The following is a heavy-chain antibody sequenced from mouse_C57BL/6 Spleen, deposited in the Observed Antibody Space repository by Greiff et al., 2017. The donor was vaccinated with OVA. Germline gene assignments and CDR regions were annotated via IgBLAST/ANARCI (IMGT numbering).Heavy chain of an antibody. J-gene: IGHJ2*01. CDR1: GYTFTDYY. CDR3: ARCSSIDY. CDR2: IYPGSGNT. V-gene: IGHV1-76*01. D-gene: IGHD1-1*01. Sequence: QVQLQQSGAELVRPGASVKLSCKASGYTFTDYYINWVKQRPGQGLEWIARIYPGSGNTYYNEKFKGKATLTADKSSSNASMQLSSLTSEDSAVCFCARCSSIDYWGQGTTLTVSS.